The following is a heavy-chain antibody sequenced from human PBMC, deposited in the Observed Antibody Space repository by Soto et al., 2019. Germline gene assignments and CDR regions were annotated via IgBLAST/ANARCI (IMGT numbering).Heavy chain of an antibody. CDR1: GFTFSSYW. D-gene: IGHD2-8*01. CDR3: ARGAVCNNGVCYDATFDI. V-gene: IGHV3-7*01. CDR2: IKQDGSEK. Sequence: QTGGSLRLSCEASGFTFSSYWMNWVRQAPGKGLEWVANIKQDGSEKYYVDSVKGRFTISRDNAKNSLSLQMNSLRAEDTAVYYCARGAVCNNGVCYDATFDIWGQGTMVNVSS. J-gene: IGHJ3*02.